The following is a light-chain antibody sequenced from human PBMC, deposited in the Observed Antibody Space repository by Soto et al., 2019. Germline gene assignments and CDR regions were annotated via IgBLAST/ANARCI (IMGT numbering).Light chain of an antibody. V-gene: IGKV3-11*01. CDR2: DAF. CDR3: LQYGTPPYT. Sequence: EIVLTQSPATLSLSPGERATLSCRASQSISSYLAWYQQKPGQAPRLLIYDAFNRATGIPARFSGSGSGTDFTLTISSLEPEDFAVYYCLQYGTPPYTFGQGTKVEIK. CDR1: QSISSY. J-gene: IGKJ2*01.